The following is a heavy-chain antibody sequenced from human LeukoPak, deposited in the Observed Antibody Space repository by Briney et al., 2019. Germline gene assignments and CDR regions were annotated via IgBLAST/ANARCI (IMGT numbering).Heavy chain of an antibody. J-gene: IGHJ4*02. CDR2: IKQGGSEK. Sequence: GGSLRLSCAVSGFTFSSYWMSWVRQAPGRGLEWVANIKQGGSEKYYVDSVKGRFTISRDNAKNSLYLQMNSLRAEDTAVYYCATVTVSPDYWGQGTLVTVSS. D-gene: IGHD1-14*01. CDR3: ATVTVSPDY. V-gene: IGHV3-7*01. CDR1: GFTFSSYW.